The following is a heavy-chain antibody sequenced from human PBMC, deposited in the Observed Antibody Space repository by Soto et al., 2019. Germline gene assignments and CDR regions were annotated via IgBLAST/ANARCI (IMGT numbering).Heavy chain of an antibody. V-gene: IGHV1-69*13. Sequence: GASVKVSCKASGGTFSSYSINWVRQAPGQGLEWMGKIIPIFGTANYAQKFQGRVTITADESTSTAYMELSSLRSEDTAVYYCARDGGRHSGGIDYWGQGTLVTVSS. J-gene: IGHJ4*02. CDR3: ARDGGRHSGGIDY. CDR2: IIPIFGTA. D-gene: IGHD1-26*01. CDR1: GGTFSSYS.